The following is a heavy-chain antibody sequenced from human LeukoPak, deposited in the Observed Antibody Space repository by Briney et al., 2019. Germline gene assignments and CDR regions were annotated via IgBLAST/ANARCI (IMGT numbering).Heavy chain of an antibody. D-gene: IGHD6-6*01. J-gene: IGHJ6*03. CDR1: GVSISSSY. Sequence: PSETLSLTCTVSGVSISSSYWSWIRQPAGKGLEWIGRIYTSGTTSYNPSLKSRVSISVDKSENQLSLKVSSVTAADTAVYYCARLGYSSSSTGYYYYMDVWGKGTTVTVSS. CDR3: ARLGYSSSSTGYYYYMDV. CDR2: IYTSGTT. V-gene: IGHV4-4*07.